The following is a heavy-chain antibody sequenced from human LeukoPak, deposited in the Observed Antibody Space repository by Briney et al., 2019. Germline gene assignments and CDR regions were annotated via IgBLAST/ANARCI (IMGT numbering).Heavy chain of an antibody. CDR1: GYSFTNSW. CDR3: ARPMTTVTTRDY. Sequence: GESLKISCKGSGYSFTNSWIGWVRQMPGEGLEWMGIVYPADSDTTYSPSFQGQVTISADKSINTAYLQWSSLKASDTAMYYCARPMTTVTTRDYWGQGTLVTVSS. V-gene: IGHV5-51*01. D-gene: IGHD4-17*01. CDR2: VYPADSDT. J-gene: IGHJ4*02.